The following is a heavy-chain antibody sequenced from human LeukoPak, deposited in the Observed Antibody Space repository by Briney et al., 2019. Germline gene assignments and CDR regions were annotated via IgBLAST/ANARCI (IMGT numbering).Heavy chain of an antibody. CDR3: AKWRAPTNDYGHGLHI. Sequence: GGSLRLSCTASGFTFSSYAMSWVRQAPGRGLEWVSIISGDGGSTYYADSVKGRFIISRDNSRNTLYLQMNSLRAEDTAVYHCAKWRAPTNDYGHGLHIWGQGTMVTVSS. J-gene: IGHJ3*02. D-gene: IGHD4-17*01. CDR1: GFTFSSYA. V-gene: IGHV3-23*01. CDR2: ISGDGGST.